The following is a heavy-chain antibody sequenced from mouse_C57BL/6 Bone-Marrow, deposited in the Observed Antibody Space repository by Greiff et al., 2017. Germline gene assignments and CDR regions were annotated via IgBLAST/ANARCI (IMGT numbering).Heavy chain of an antibody. Sequence: DVMLVESGGDLVKPGGSLKLSCAASGFTFSSYGMSWVRQTPDKRLEWVATISSGGSYTYYPDSVKGRFTISRDNAKNTLYLQMSSLKSEDTAMYYCARNSGSSWFAYWGQGTLVTVSA. CDR3: ARNSGSSWFAY. CDR1: GFTFSSYG. V-gene: IGHV5-6*02. CDR2: ISSGGSYT. J-gene: IGHJ3*01. D-gene: IGHD1-1*01.